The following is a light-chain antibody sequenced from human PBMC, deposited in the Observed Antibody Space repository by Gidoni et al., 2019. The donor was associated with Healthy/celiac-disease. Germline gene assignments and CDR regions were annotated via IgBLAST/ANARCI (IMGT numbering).Light chain of an antibody. V-gene: IGKV3-15*01. CDR2: VAS. CDR3: QQYNNWPRT. CDR1: QSVSSN. J-gene: IGKJ2*01. Sequence: EIVMTQSPATLSVSPGERATLPCRASQSVSSNLAWYQQKPGQAPRLLIYVASTRATGIPARFSGSGSGTEFTLTISSLQSEDFAVYYCQQYNNWPRTFGQGTKLEIK.